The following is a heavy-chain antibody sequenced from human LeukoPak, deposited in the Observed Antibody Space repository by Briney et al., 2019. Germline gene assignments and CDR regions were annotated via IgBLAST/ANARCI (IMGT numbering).Heavy chain of an antibody. CDR3: ARGIAPAGTGFDP. Sequence: GGSLRLSCAASGFTFSSYGMHWVRQAPGKGLEGVAVIWYDGSNKYYADSVKGRFTISRDNSKNTLYLQMNSLRAEDTAVYYCARGIAPAGTGFDPWGQGTLVTVSS. D-gene: IGHD6-13*01. V-gene: IGHV3-33*01. J-gene: IGHJ5*02. CDR2: IWYDGSNK. CDR1: GFTFSSYG.